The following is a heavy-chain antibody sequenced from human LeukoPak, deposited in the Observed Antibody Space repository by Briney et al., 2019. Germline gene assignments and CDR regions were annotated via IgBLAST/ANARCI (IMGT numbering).Heavy chain of an antibody. J-gene: IGHJ4*02. CDR2: IHTRGST. CDR1: GGSVSSGSYF. CDR3: SRGNNYGYFDY. D-gene: IGHD4-11*01. Sequence: SETLSLTCTVSGGSVSSGSYFWSWIRHPAGRGLQWIGRIHTRGSTEYNPSLKSRVPISVATSKNQLSRKLSSVTAADTAVYYCSRGNNYGYFDYWGQGTLVTVSS. V-gene: IGHV4-61*02.